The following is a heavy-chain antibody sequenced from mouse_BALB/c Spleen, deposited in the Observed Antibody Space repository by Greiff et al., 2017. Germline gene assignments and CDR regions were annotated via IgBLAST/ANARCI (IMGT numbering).Heavy chain of an antibody. CDR1: GYTFTSYW. CDR2: IYPGDGDT. J-gene: IGHJ3*01. V-gene: IGHV1-87*01. D-gene: IGHD2-4*01. CDR3: ARGGLRGSRFGFAY. Sequence: QVQLKQSGAELARPGASVKLSCKASGYTFTSYWMPWVQQRPGQGLEWIGAIYPGDGDTRYTQKFKGKATLTADKSSSTAYMQLSSLASEDSAVYYCARGGLRGSRFGFAYWGQGTLVTVSA.